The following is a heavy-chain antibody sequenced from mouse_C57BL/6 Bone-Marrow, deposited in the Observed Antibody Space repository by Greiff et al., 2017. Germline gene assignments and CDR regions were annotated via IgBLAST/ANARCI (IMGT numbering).Heavy chain of an antibody. D-gene: IGHD1-1*01. J-gene: IGHJ1*03. CDR1: GYTFTSYW. V-gene: IGHV1-72*01. CDR3: ARSGLIPSGVARNWYFDV. CDR2: IDPNSGGT. Sequence: QVQLQQPGAELVKPGASVKLSCKASGYTFTSYWMHWVKQRPGRGLEWIGRIDPNSGGTKYNEKFKSKATLTVDKPSSTAYMQLSSLTSADSAVYYCARSGLIPSGVARNWYFDVWGTGTTVTVSS.